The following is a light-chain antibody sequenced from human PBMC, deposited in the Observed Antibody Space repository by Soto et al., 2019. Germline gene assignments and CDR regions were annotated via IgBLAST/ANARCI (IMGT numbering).Light chain of an antibody. J-gene: IGKJ1*01. Sequence: DIQMTQSPSSLSVSVGDRVTITCRTSQSISTYLNWYQQKPGKPPKVLIYAASSLQSGVPSRFSGSGSGTDFTLTISRLEPEDFAVYYCQQYGTSPRTFGQGTKVDIK. CDR3: QQYGTSPRT. CDR1: QSISTY. CDR2: AAS. V-gene: IGKV1-39*01.